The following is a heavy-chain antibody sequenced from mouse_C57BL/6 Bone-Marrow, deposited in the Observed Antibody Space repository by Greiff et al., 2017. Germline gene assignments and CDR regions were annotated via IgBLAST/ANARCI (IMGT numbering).Heavy chain of an antibody. V-gene: IGHV5-6*02. CDR3: ARHDYDSLGY. Sequence: EVKLVESGGDLVKPGGSLKLSCAASGFTFSSYGMSWVRQTPDKRLEWVATISSGGSYTYYPDSVKGRFTISRDNAKNTLYLQMSSLKSEDTAMYYCARHDYDSLGYWGQGTTLTVSS. CDR2: ISSGGSYT. CDR1: GFTFSSYG. J-gene: IGHJ2*01. D-gene: IGHD2-4*01.